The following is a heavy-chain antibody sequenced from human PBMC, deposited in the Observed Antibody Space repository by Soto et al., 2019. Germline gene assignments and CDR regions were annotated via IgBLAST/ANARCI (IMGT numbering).Heavy chain of an antibody. CDR3: ARDERIAVAGTDT. Sequence: EVQLLESGGGLVQPGGSLRLSCAASGFTFSNYAMTWVRQAAGKGLEWVSSISGPGGSTYYADSVQGRFTVSRDNSKNTLFLQMNSLRAEDTALYYCARDERIAVAGTDTWGQGILVTVTS. J-gene: IGHJ5*02. V-gene: IGHV3-23*01. D-gene: IGHD6-19*01. CDR1: GFTFSNYA. CDR2: ISGPGGST.